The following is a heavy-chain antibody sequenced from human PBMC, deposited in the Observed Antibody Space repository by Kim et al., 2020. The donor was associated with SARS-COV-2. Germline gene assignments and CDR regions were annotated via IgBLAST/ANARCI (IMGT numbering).Heavy chain of an antibody. CDR2: IIPIFGTA. CDR3: ARDRLIAVAGTYSMDY. J-gene: IGHJ4*02. CDR1: GGTFSSYA. V-gene: IGHV1-69*13. D-gene: IGHD6-19*01. Sequence: SVKVSCKASGGTFSSYAISWVRQAPGQGLEWMGGIIPIFGTANYAQKFQGRVTITADESTSTAYMELSSLRSEDTAVYYCARDRLIAVAGTYSMDYWGQGTLVTVSS.